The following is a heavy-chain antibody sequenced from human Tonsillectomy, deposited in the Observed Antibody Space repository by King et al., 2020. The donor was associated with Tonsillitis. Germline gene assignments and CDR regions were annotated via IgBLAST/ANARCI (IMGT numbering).Heavy chain of an antibody. J-gene: IGHJ2*01. CDR3: ARSLWGRGWYFDL. CDR2: INPNSGGT. Sequence: VQLVESGAEVKKPGASVKVSCKASGYTFTGYYMHWVRQAPGQGLEWMGWINPNSGGTNYAQKFQGRVTMTRDTSISTAYMELSRLRSDDTAVYYCARSLWGRGWYFDLWGRGTLVTVSS. D-gene: IGHD7-27*01. V-gene: IGHV1-2*02. CDR1: GYTFTGYY.